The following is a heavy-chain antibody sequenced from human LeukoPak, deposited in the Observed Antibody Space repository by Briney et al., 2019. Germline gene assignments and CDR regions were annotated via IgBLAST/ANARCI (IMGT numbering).Heavy chain of an antibody. D-gene: IGHD5-24*01. Sequence: GASVKVSCKTSGYTFTNYAMRWVRQAPGQTIQWLAWINPANGYTRYSQHFQDRVTVSSDTSADTAYMELSSLRSEDKAIYYCAIRDGHTDHWGQGTLVTVSS. CDR2: INPANGYT. V-gene: IGHV1-3*03. CDR3: AIRDGHTDH. J-gene: IGHJ4*02. CDR1: GYTFTNYA.